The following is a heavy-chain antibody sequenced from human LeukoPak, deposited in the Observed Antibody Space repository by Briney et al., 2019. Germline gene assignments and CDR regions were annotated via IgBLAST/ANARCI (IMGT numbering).Heavy chain of an antibody. CDR3: ARDPTGIAAAGRWFDP. Sequence: SETLSLTCTVSGDSISTYYWSWIRQPAGKGLEWIGRIHTSGSTNYSPSLKTRVTMSVDTSKNQFSLKLDSVTAADTAMYYCARDPTGIAAAGRWFDPWGQGTLVTVSS. CDR1: GDSISTYY. J-gene: IGHJ5*02. CDR2: IHTSGST. V-gene: IGHV4-4*07. D-gene: IGHD6-13*01.